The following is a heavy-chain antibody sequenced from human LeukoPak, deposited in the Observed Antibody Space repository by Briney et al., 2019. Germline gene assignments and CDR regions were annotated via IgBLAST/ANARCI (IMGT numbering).Heavy chain of an antibody. D-gene: IGHD4-23*01. CDR3: ARDGGGNRNFDY. CDR2: VHNSGST. CDR1: GASMVGYY. V-gene: IGHV4-4*07. Sequence: SETLSLTCDVSGASMVGYYWSWIRQSAGGGLEWIGRVHNSGSTSYHPSLRSRVTLSEDVSKSQFYLRLTSVTAADTAVYYCARDGGGNRNFDYWGQGTLVTVSS. J-gene: IGHJ4*02.